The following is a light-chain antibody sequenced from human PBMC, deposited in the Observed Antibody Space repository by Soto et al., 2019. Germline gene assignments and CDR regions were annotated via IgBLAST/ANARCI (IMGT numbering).Light chain of an antibody. V-gene: IGKV3-11*01. CDR1: QSVSSY. Sequence: EIVLTQSPATLSLSPRERATLSCRASQSVSSYLAWYQQKPGQAPRLLIFDASNRATGIPARFSGSGSGTDFTLTISSLEPEDFAVYYCQHRSIWPVSFGQGTRLEIK. CDR3: QHRSIWPVS. J-gene: IGKJ5*01. CDR2: DAS.